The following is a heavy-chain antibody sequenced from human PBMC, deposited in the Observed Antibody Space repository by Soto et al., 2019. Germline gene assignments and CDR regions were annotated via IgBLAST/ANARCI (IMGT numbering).Heavy chain of an antibody. Sequence: GGSLRLSCAASGFTFSSYGMHWVRQAPGKGLEWVAVISYDGSNKYYADSVKGRFTISRDNSKNTLYLQMNSLRAEDTAVYYCAKDGGRGYSTYYFDYWGQGTLVTVS. CDR1: GFTFSSYG. D-gene: IGHD5-18*01. J-gene: IGHJ4*02. CDR3: AKDGGRGYSTYYFDY. V-gene: IGHV3-30*18. CDR2: ISYDGSNK.